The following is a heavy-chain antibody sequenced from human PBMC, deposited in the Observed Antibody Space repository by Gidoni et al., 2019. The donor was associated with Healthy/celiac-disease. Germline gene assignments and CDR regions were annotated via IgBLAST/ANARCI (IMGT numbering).Heavy chain of an antibody. CDR2: NNHSGST. J-gene: IGHJ6*02. D-gene: IGHD3-3*01. CDR3: ARGREVWSGYYYYYYYGMDV. CDR1: GGSFSGYY. V-gene: IGHV4-34*01. Sequence: QVQLQQWGAGLLKPSETLSLTCAVYGGSFSGYYWRWIRQPPGKGLEWIGENNHSGSTNYNPSLKSRVTISVDTSKNQFSLKLSSVTAADTAVYYCARGREVWSGYYYYYYYGMDVWGQGTTVTVSS.